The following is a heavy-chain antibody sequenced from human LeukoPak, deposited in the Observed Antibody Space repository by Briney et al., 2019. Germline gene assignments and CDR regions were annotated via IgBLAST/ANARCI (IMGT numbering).Heavy chain of an antibody. D-gene: IGHD2-15*01. CDR2: INPNSGGT. Sequence: GASVKVSCKASGYTFTGYYMHWVRQAPGQGLEWMGWINPNSGGTNYAQKFQGRVTTTRDTSISTAYMELSRPRSDDTAVYYCARGRQVVVAAHYYYYMDVWGKGTTVTVSS. CDR1: GYTFTGYY. J-gene: IGHJ6*03. V-gene: IGHV1-2*02. CDR3: ARGRQVVVAAHYYYYMDV.